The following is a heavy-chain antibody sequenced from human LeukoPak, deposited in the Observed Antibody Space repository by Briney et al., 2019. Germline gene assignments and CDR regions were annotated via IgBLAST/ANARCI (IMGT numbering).Heavy chain of an antibody. D-gene: IGHD6-13*01. CDR3: ARDTPQHLKRFDY. Sequence: ASVKVSCKASGYTLDRFGISWVRQAPGLGLEWLGWINPYNGKTIFGEKFQGRVTKTTDTSTSTVYMELTSLRSDDTAVYFCARDTPQHLKRFDYWGQGTLVTVSS. V-gene: IGHV1-18*01. CDR2: INPYNGKT. J-gene: IGHJ4*02. CDR1: GYTLDRFG.